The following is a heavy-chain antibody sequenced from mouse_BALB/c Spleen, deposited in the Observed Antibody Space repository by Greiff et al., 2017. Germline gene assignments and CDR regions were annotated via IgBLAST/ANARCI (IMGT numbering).Heavy chain of an antibody. V-gene: IGHV7-3*02. D-gene: IGHD2-1*01. CDR2: IRNKANGYTT. J-gene: IGHJ3*01. Sequence: EVKLMESGGGLVQPGGSLRLSCATSGFTFTDYYMSWVRQPPGKALEWLGFIRNKANGYTTEYSASVKGRFTISRDNSQSILYLQMNTLRAEDSATYDCATTSIYYGNYGFAYWGQGTLVTVSA. CDR3: ATTSIYYGNYGFAY. CDR1: GFTFTDYY.